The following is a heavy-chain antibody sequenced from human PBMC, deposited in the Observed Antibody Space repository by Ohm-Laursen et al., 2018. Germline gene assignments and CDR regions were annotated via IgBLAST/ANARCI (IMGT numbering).Heavy chain of an antibody. CDR1: GGSISSSSYY. CDR3: ARGIRITMIVVVIWFDP. J-gene: IGHJ5*02. V-gene: IGHV4-39*01. CDR2: IYYSGST. D-gene: IGHD3-22*01. Sequence: TLSLTCTVSGGSISSSSYYWGWIRQPPGKGLEWIGSIYYSGSTDYNPSLKSRVTISVDTSKNQFSLKLSSVTAADTAVYYCARGIRITMIVVVIWFDPWGQGTLVTVSP.